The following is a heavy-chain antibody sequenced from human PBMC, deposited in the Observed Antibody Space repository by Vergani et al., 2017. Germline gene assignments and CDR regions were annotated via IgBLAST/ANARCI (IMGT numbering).Heavy chain of an antibody. D-gene: IGHD1-1*01. CDR1: GGSFSGYY. V-gene: IGHV4-34*01. CDR3: ARVHRPPHTGAFDI. CDR2: INHSGST. Sequence: QVQLQQWGAGLLKPSETLSLTCAVYGGSFSGYYWSWIRQPPGKGLEWIGEINHSGSTNYNPSLTSRVTISVDTSKNRFSLELSSVTAADTAVYYCARVHRPPHTGAFDIWGQGTMVTVSS. J-gene: IGHJ3*02.